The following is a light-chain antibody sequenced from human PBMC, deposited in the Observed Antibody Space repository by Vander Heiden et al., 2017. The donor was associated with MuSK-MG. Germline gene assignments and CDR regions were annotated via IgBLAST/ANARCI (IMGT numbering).Light chain of an antibody. CDR1: QSVTSRN. V-gene: IGKV3-20*01. CDR2: GAS. CDR3: QQDGSSPQWT. Sequence: ETVLTPSPGTPVLSRGERANLSCRASQSVTSRNLAWYQQRPGQAPRLLIYGASSRATGIPDRFSGSGYGTDFTLTISRLEPEDFAVYHCQQDGSSPQWTFGQGTKVEI. J-gene: IGKJ1*01.